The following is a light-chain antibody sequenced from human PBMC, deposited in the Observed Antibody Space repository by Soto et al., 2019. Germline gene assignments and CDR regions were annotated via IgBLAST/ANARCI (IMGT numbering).Light chain of an antibody. V-gene: IGLV2-14*01. CDR2: EVS. CDR3: SSYTSSSTWV. CDR1: SSDVGGYNY. J-gene: IGLJ3*02. Sequence: QSVLTQPASVSGSPGQSITISCTGTSSDVGGYNYVSWYQQHPGKAPKLMIYEVSNRPSGVSHRFSGSKSGNTASLTISGLQAEDEDDYYCSSYTSSSTWVFGGGTKVTVL.